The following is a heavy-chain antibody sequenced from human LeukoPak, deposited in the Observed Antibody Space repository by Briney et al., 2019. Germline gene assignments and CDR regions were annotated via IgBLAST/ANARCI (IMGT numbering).Heavy chain of an antibody. D-gene: IGHD6-19*01. CDR3: AREIAGALFCMDV. CDR2: INAGNGNI. J-gene: IGHJ6*02. Sequence: ASVKVSCKASGYTFTSYAMHWVRQAPGQRLEWMEWINAGNGNIKYSQKFQGRVTITRDTSASTAYMELSSLRSEDTAVYYCAREIAGALFCMDVWGQGTTVTVSS. V-gene: IGHV1-3*01. CDR1: GYTFTSYA.